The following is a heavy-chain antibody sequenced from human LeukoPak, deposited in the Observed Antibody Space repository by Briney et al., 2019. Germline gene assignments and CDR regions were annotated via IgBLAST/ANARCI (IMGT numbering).Heavy chain of an antibody. CDR2: INPSGGST. J-gene: IGHJ3*02. CDR1: GYTFTSYY. D-gene: IGHD3-22*01. V-gene: IGHV1-46*01. CDR3: ASHSSAYYYDSSGYYYPHAFDI. Sequence: ASVKVSCKASGYTFTSYYMHWVRQAPGQGLEWMGIINPSGGSTSYAQKFQGRVAMTRDMSTSTVYMELSSLRSEDTAVYYCASHSSAYYYDSSGYYYPHAFDIWGQGTMVTVSS.